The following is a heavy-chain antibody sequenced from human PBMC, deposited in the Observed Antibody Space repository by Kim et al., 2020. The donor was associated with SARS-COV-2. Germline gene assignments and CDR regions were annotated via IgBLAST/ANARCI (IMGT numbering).Heavy chain of an antibody. D-gene: IGHD3-22*01. CDR1: GYTFTSYD. Sequence: ASVKVSCKASGYTFTSYDINWVRQATGQGLEWMGWMNPNSGNTGYAQKFQGRVTMTRNTSISTAYMELSSLRSEDTAVYYCARGPRALWLLYYYYGMDVWGQGTTVTVSS. CDR2: MNPNSGNT. CDR3: ARGPRALWLLYYYYGMDV. V-gene: IGHV1-8*01. J-gene: IGHJ6*02.